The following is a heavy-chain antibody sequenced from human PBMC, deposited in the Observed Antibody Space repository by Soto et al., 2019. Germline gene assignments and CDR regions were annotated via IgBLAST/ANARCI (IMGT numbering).Heavy chain of an antibody. D-gene: IGHD2-21*02. CDR3: ARVNVTLDF. CDR1: GGSISSSSYY. V-gene: IGHV4-39*01. J-gene: IGHJ4*02. CDR2: IYYSGST. Sequence: PSETLSLTCTVSGGSISSSSYYWGWVRQPPGKGLEWLGSIYYSGSTYYNPSLKSRVTMFVDTSKNQFSLKLTSVTAADTAVYYCARVNVTLDFWGQGTLVTVSS.